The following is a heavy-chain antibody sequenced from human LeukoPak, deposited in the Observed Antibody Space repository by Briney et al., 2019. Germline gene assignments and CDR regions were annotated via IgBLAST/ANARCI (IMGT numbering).Heavy chain of an antibody. Sequence: SETLSLTCTVSGGSISSSSYYWGWIRQSPGKGLEWIGSIYYSGSTYYNPSLKSRVTISINTSKNQFSLKLTSVTAADTAVYYCARNQYGSRSPLFDYWGQGTLVTVSS. CDR2: IYYSGST. CDR1: GGSISSSSYY. CDR3: ARNQYGSRSPLFDY. V-gene: IGHV4-39*07. J-gene: IGHJ4*02. D-gene: IGHD3-10*01.